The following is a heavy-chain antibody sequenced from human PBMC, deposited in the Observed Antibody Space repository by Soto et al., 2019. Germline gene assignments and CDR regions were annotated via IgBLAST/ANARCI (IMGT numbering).Heavy chain of an antibody. V-gene: IGHV1-69*02. Sequence: QVHLIQSGAEVKKPGSSVKVSCKAAGGTFKTYTLFWVQQAPGHGLEWMGRIIPMLPVTNSAQKFQGRLTLTAHKSTGTAFMELTSLTSDDTAVYYCSIGSWSAETFDVWGQGTMVTVSS. CDR2: IIPMLPVT. CDR3: SIGSWSAETFDV. CDR1: GGTFKTYT. J-gene: IGHJ3*01. D-gene: IGHD2-2*01.